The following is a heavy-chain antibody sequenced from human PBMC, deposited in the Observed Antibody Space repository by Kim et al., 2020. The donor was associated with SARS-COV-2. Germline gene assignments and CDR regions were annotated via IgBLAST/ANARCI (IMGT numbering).Heavy chain of an antibody. Sequence: GGSLRLSCAASGFTVSSNYMSWVRQAPGKGLEWVSVIYSGGSTYYADSVKGRFTISRDNSKNTLYLQMNSLRAEDTAVYYCATHFYDSSGYYFLFAFDIWGQGTMVTVSS. CDR2: IYSGGST. V-gene: IGHV3-66*01. J-gene: IGHJ3*02. CDR3: ATHFYDSSGYYFLFAFDI. D-gene: IGHD3-22*01. CDR1: GFTVSSNY.